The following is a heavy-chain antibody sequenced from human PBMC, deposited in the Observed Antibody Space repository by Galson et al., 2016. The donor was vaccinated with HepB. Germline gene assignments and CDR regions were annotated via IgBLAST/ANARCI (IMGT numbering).Heavy chain of an antibody. D-gene: IGHD3-16*01. CDR3: ARDDYFRLGY. V-gene: IGHV3-23*01. CDR2: ISGSGAST. Sequence: SLRLSCAASGFTFSSYAMSWVRQAPGKGLEWVSVISGSGASTYYADSVKGRFTISRDNAKNSLYLEMNSLRDKDTAVYYCARDDYFRLGYWGQGTLVTVSS. J-gene: IGHJ4*02. CDR1: GFTFSSYA.